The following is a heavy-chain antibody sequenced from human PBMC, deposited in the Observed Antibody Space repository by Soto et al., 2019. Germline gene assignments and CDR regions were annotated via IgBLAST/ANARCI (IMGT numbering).Heavy chain of an antibody. CDR3: AKDNSKWLHRAEYFQH. V-gene: IGHV3-23*01. CDR2: ISGSGGST. J-gene: IGHJ1*01. D-gene: IGHD6-19*01. CDR1: GFTFSSYA. Sequence: GGSLRLSCAASGFTFSSYAMSWVRQAPGKGLEWVSAISGSGGSTYYADSVKGRFTISRDNSKNTLYLQMNSLRAEDTAVYYCAKDNSKWLHRAEYFQHWGQGTLVTVSS.